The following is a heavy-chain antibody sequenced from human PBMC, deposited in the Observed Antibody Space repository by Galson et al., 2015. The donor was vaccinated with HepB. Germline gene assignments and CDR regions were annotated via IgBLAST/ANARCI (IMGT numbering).Heavy chain of an antibody. Sequence: SVKVSCKASGYSFMNYYMHWVRQAPGQGLEWMGMISPSGGSTNYARKFQDRITMTRDTSTSTVYMELSSLRSEDPAVYFCARDGPLSQAANPDFWSHYQGYFDYWGQGTLVTVSS. CDR1: GYSFMNYY. CDR2: ISPSGGST. CDR3: ARDGPLSQAANPDFWSHYQGYFDY. V-gene: IGHV1-46*01. J-gene: IGHJ4*02. D-gene: IGHD3-3*01.